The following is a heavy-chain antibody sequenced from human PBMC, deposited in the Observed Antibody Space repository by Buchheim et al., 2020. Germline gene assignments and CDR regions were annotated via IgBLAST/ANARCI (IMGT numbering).Heavy chain of an antibody. CDR1: GFTFSSHW. J-gene: IGHJ4*02. D-gene: IGHD1-26*01. V-gene: IGHV3-74*01. CDR3: GRVTLGATGLDS. CDR2: ISGDGSGI. Sequence: EVQLVESGGGLVQPGGSLRLSCAASGFTFSSHWMQWVRQGPGEGLVWVSRISGDGSGITYADSVRGRFTISSDNAKSTLYLQMNSVRAEDTAVYYCGRVTLGATGLDSWGQGT.